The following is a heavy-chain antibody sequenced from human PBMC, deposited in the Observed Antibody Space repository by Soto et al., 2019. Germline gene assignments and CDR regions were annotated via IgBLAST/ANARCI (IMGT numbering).Heavy chain of an antibody. CDR3: ARGGSYYYGSGSYYKRYYYYMDV. Sequence: PSETLSLTCAVYGGSFSGYYWSWIRQPPGKGLEWIGEINHSGSTNYNPSLKSRVTISVDTSKNQFSLKLSSVTAADTAVYYCARGGSYYYGSGSYYKRYYYYMDVWGKGTTVTVSS. CDR2: INHSGST. CDR1: GGSFSGYY. D-gene: IGHD3-10*01. J-gene: IGHJ6*03. V-gene: IGHV4-34*01.